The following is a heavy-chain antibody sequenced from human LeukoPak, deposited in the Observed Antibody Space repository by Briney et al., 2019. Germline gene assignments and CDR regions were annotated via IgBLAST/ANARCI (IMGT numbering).Heavy chain of an antibody. CDR1: GGSFSGYY. J-gene: IGHJ4*02. V-gene: IGHV4-34*01. Sequence: SETLSLTCAVYGGSFSGYYWSWIRQPPGKGLEWIGEINHSGSTNYNPSLKSRVTMSVDTSKNQFSLKLSSVTAADTAVYYCARDSPPYYFDYWGQGTLVTVSS. D-gene: IGHD6-13*01. CDR3: ARDSPPYYFDY. CDR2: INHSGST.